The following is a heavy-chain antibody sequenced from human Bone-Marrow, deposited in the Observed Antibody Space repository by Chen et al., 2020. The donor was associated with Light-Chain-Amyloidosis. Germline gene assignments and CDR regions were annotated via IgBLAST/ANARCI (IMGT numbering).Heavy chain of an antibody. Sequence: EVQLEQSGQEVKKRGESLKISCRGAGSTFPHYWIGLVRPMPGKGLAWMGVIYPDDSDARYSPSFEGQVTISADTSITPAYLQWRRLKASDTAMYYCARRRDGYNFDYWGQGTLVTVSS. J-gene: IGHJ4*02. D-gene: IGHD5-12*01. CDR2: IYPDDSDA. CDR3: ARRRDGYNFDY. V-gene: IGHV5-51*01. CDR1: GSTFPHYW.